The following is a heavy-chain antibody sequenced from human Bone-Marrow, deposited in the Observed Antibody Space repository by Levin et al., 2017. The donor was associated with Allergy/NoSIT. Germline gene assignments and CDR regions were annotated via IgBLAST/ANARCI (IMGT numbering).Heavy chain of an antibody. CDR3: ARVDDNFWSGTGGWIDT. D-gene: IGHD3-3*01. V-gene: IGHV5-51*01. J-gene: IGHJ5*02. CDR1: GYSMGTHA. CDR2: IYPGEAAT. Sequence: GESLKISCKASGYSMGTHATAWVRQKPGKGLEWMGLIYPGEAATIYSPSFEGHVTMSADKSVTIAFLEWSSLKASDTATYFCARVDDNFWSGTGGWIDTWGQGTVVSVSS.